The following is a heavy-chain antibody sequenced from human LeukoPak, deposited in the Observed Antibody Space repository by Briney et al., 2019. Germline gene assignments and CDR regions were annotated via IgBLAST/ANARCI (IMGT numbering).Heavy chain of an antibody. D-gene: IGHD2-21*01. CDR2: IGSTFTYI. J-gene: IGHJ6*01. CDR3: AREVAPLYFHYGMDV. Sequence: PGGSLRLSCAASGFTFSDYTMNWVRQAPGKGLEWVSSIGSTFTYIYYADSVKGRFTMSRDNAKNSLYLQMNSLRAEDTAVYYCAREVAPLYFHYGMDVWGEGTTVTVSS. V-gene: IGHV3-21*01. CDR1: GFTFSDYT.